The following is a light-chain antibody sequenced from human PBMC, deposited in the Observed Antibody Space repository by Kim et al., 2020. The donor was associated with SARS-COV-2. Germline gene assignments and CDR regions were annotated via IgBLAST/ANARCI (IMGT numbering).Light chain of an antibody. CDR3: LKYGSSPPT. CDR2: GAS. CDR1: QSVSSSY. V-gene: IGKV3-20*01. J-gene: IGKJ1*01. Sequence: EIVLTQSPGTLSLSPGERATLSCRASQSVSSSYLAWYRQKPGQAPRLLIYGASSRATGIPDRFSGSGSGTDFTLTISRLGPEDFAVYYCLKYGSSPPTFSQGTKVDIK.